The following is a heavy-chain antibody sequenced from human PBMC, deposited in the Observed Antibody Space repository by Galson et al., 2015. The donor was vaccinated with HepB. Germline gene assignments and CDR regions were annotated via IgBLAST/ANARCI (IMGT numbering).Heavy chain of an antibody. J-gene: IGHJ2*01. CDR3: ARQVGNIAAAPGDWYFDL. CDR2: IYPGGSDT. Sequence: QSGAEVKKPGESLKISCKGPGYSFTSYWIGWVRQMPGKGLEWMGIIYPGGSDTRYSPSFQGQVTISADKSISTAYLQWSSLKASDTAMYYCARQVGNIAAAPGDWYFDLWGRGTLVTVSS. CDR1: GYSFTSYW. D-gene: IGHD6-13*01. V-gene: IGHV5-51*01.